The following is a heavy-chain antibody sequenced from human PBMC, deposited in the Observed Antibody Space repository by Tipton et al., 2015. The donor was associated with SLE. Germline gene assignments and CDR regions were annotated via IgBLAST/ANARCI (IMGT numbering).Heavy chain of an antibody. CDR2: INQNGSEK. CDR1: GFTFSRYW. D-gene: IGHD3-10*02. J-gene: IGHJ4*02. CDR3: AKDWGYYVKSYYFDY. Sequence: SLRLSCVVSGFTFSRYWMSWVRQAPGKGLEWVANINQNGSEKYHVDSVKGRFTISRDNSKNTLYLQMNSLRAEDTAVYYCAKDWGYYVKSYYFDYWGQGTLVTVSS. V-gene: IGHV3-7*01.